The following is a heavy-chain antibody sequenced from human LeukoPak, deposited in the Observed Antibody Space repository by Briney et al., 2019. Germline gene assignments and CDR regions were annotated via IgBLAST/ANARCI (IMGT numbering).Heavy chain of an antibody. D-gene: IGHD3-10*01. J-gene: IGHJ3*02. CDR1: GGSISTYY. V-gene: IGHV4-59*08. CDR3: ARHDTRGGAYDI. Sequence: PSETLSLTCIVSGGSISTYYWSWIRQPPGKGLEWIVYLYYSGSTSYNPSLRSRVTISVDTSKNQFSLKLSSVTAADTAVYYCARHDTRGGAYDIWGQGTMVTVSS. CDR2: LYYSGST.